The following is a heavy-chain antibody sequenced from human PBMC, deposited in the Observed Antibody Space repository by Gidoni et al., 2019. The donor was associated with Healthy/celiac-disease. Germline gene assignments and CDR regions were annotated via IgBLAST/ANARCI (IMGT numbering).Heavy chain of an antibody. D-gene: IGHD3-22*01. Sequence: EVQLVESGGGLVQPGGSLRLSCAASGFTFSSYSMNWVRQARGKGLEWVSYISSSSSTIYYADSVKGRFTISRDNAKNSLYLQMNSLRDEDTAVYYCARVDLGDSTAGGYFDLWGRGTLVTVSS. CDR1: GFTFSSYS. CDR3: ARVDLGDSTAGGYFDL. CDR2: ISSSSSTI. J-gene: IGHJ2*01. V-gene: IGHV3-48*02.